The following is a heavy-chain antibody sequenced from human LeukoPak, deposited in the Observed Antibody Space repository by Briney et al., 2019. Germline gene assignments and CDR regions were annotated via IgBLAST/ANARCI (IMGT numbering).Heavy chain of an antibody. D-gene: IGHD5/OR15-5a*01. V-gene: IGHV3-23*01. CDR2: ISGSCLDT. Sequence: GGSLRLSCAASGFTFDSYALSWVRQAPGKGLEWVSAISGSCLDTYYADSVKGRFTVSRDNSKNTVYLQMNSLRAEDTAIYYCAREREGSTLNWGQGTLVTVSS. CDR1: GFTFDSYA. J-gene: IGHJ4*02. CDR3: AREREGSTLN.